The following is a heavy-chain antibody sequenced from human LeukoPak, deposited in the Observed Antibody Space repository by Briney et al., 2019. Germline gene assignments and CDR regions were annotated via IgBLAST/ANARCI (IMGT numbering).Heavy chain of an antibody. CDR1: GGSISSYY. J-gene: IGHJ3*02. D-gene: IGHD2-2*01. CDR3: ARDNLGVVPEDDAFDI. V-gene: IGHV4-4*07. CDR2: IYTRGST. Sequence: SETLSLTCTVSGGSISSYYWSWIRQPAGGGLEWIGRIYTRGSTNYNTCLRSRATMSADTSKNQFSLKMRSAAAADTAVYYCARDNLGVVPEDDAFDIWGQGTMVTVSS.